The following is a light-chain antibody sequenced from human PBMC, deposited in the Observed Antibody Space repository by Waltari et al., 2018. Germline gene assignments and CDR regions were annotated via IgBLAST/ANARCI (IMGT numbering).Light chain of an antibody. CDR1: SGHSSNV. V-gene: IGLV4-69*01. Sequence: QLVLTQSPSASASLGASVKLTCTLSSGHSSNVIAWLQQQPEKGPRYLMKVNSDGSHSKGDKIPDRFSGSSSGTEHSLTSSSLQSEDEADYYCQTGGHGTWVFGGGTKLTVL. J-gene: IGLJ3*02. CDR3: QTGGHGTWV. CDR2: VNSDGSH.